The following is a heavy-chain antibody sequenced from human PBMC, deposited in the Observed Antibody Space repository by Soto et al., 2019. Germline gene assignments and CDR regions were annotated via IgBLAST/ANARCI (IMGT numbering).Heavy chain of an antibody. Sequence: QVQLQESGPGLVKPSQTLSLTCTVSGGSISSGGYYWTWIGRPPGKGLEWIGYNYYSGITYYNPSLKSRVTISLDTSKNQFSLTLSSVTAADTAVYYCARGSSIAGLYYGMDVWGQGTTVTVSS. CDR2: NYYSGIT. CDR1: GGSISSGGYY. J-gene: IGHJ6*02. D-gene: IGHD6-6*01. CDR3: ARGSSIAGLYYGMDV. V-gene: IGHV4-31*03.